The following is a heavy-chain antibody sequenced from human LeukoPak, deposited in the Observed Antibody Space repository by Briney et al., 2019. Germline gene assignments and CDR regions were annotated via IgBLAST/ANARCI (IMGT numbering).Heavy chain of an antibody. J-gene: IGHJ6*02. CDR3: AREYYYYYGMDV. Sequence: ASVKVSCKASGYTFTGYGISWVRQAPGQGLEWMGWISAYNGNTNYAQKLQGRVTMTTDTSTGTAYMELRSLRSDDTAVYYCAREYYYYYGMDVWGQGTTVTVSS. CDR1: GYTFTGYG. CDR2: ISAYNGNT. V-gene: IGHV1-18*01.